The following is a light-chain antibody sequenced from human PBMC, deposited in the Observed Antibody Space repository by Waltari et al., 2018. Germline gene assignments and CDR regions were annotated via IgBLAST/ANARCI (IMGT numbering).Light chain of an antibody. Sequence: DIQMTQSPSSLSASVGDRVTITCRANQSISSYLNWYQQKPGKAPKLLIYGASSLRGGAPSRFSGSRSGTDFTLTISSLQPEDFASYYCQQTYSSPLTFGPGTKLDIK. CDR2: GAS. V-gene: IGKV1-39*01. CDR3: QQTYSSPLT. CDR1: QSISSY. J-gene: IGKJ3*01.